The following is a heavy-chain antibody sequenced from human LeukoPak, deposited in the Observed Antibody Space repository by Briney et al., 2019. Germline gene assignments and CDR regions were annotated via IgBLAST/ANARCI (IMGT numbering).Heavy chain of an antibody. V-gene: IGHV1-8*02. D-gene: IGHD1-26*01. J-gene: IGHJ6*02. Sequence: GASVKVSCKASGGTFSSYAISWVRQAPGQGLEWMGWMNPNSGNTDYAQKFQGRVTMTRNTSISTAYMELSSLRSGDTAVYYCARGLVGATLYYYYGMDVWGQGTTVTVSS. CDR2: MNPNSGNT. CDR1: GGTFSSYA. CDR3: ARGLVGATLYYYYGMDV.